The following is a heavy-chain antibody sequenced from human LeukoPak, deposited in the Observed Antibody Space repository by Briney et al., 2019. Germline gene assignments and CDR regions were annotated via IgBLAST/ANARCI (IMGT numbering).Heavy chain of an antibody. CDR3: ARVGSYDILTGYTLGYYYGVDV. CDR2: ISSSGSTI. V-gene: IGHV3-48*03. D-gene: IGHD3-9*01. CDR1: GFTFSSYE. Sequence: PGGSLRLSCAASGFTFSSYEMNWVRQAPGKGLEWVSYISSSGSTIYYADSVKGRFTISRDNAKNSLYLQMNSLRAEDTAVYYCARVGSYDILTGYTLGYYYGVDVWGKGTTVTVSS. J-gene: IGHJ6*04.